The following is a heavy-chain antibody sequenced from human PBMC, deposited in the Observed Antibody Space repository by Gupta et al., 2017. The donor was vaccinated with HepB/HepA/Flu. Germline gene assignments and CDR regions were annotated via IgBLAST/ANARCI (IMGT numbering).Heavy chain of an antibody. CDR3: ARGNRGIDF. V-gene: IGHV3-48*02. J-gene: IGHJ4*02. Sequence: EVQLVESGGGLVQPGGSLRLSCAASGFIFNVYNMNWVRQAPGKGLEWISDISTNSGTIHYADSVKGRFTISRDNAKNSLYLQMNSLRDEDTAMYFCARGNRGIDFWGQGTLVTVSS. CDR2: ISTNSGTI. CDR1: GFIFNVYN. D-gene: IGHD4-11*01.